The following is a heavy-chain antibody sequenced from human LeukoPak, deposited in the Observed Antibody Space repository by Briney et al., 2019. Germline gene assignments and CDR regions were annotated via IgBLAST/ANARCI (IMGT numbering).Heavy chain of an antibody. CDR3: ARVTRIAAAGTWVSWFDP. Sequence: ASVKVSCKASGYTFTGYYMHWVRQAPGQGLEWMGWINPNSGGTNYAQKFQGRVTMTRDTSISTAYMELSRLRSDDTAVYYCARVTRIAAAGTWVSWFDPWGQGTLVTLSS. J-gene: IGHJ5*02. V-gene: IGHV1-2*02. CDR2: INPNSGGT. CDR1: GYTFTGYY. D-gene: IGHD6-13*01.